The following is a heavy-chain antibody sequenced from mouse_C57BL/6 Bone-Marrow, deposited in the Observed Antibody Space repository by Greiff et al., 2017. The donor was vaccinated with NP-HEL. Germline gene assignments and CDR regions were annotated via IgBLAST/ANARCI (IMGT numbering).Heavy chain of an antibody. CDR1: GYTFTSYW. D-gene: IGHD1-1*01. Sequence: VQLKQPGAELVRPGSSVKLSCKASGYTFTSYWMHWVKQRPIQGLEWIGNIDPSDSETHYNQKFKDKATLTVDKSSSTAYMQLSSLTSEDSAVYYCARCVTTVVAHWYFDVWGTGTTVTVSS. CDR2: IDPSDSET. CDR3: ARCVTTVVAHWYFDV. J-gene: IGHJ1*03. V-gene: IGHV1-52*01.